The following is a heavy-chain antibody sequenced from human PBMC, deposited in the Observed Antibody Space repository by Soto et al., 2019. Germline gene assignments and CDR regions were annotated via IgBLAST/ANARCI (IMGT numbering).Heavy chain of an antibody. Sequence: GESLKISCKGSGYSFTSYWIGWVRQMPGKGLEWMGIIYPGDSDTRYGPSFQGQVTISADKSISTAYLQWSSLKASDTAMYYCARRGSRIRTTSTHHGMDVWGQGTTVTVSS. CDR3: ARRGSRIRTTSTHHGMDV. D-gene: IGHD4-4*01. CDR1: GYSFTSYW. J-gene: IGHJ6*02. V-gene: IGHV5-51*01. CDR2: IYPGDSDT.